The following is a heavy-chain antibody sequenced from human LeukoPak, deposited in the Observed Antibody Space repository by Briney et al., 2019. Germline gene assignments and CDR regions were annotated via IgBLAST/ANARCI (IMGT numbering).Heavy chain of an antibody. V-gene: IGHV5-51*01. CDR3: ASGSGYSGDFDI. CDR2: IYPGDSDT. J-gene: IGHJ3*02. CDR1: GYTFTSFW. D-gene: IGHD3-3*01. Sequence: GGSLQISCKASGYTFTSFWIGWVRQMPGKGLEWIGIIYPGDSDTRYSPSFQGQVTISVVKSITTAYLQWSSLKASDTAMYYCASGSGYSGDFDIWGQGTMVTVSS.